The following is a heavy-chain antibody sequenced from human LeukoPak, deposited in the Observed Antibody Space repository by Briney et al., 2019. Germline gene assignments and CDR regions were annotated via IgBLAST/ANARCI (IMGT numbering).Heavy chain of an antibody. D-gene: IGHD2-8*02. CDR1: GFALKSYS. CDR2: ISSTSAYI. J-gene: IGHJ5*01. CDR3: ARVAVSGPTGWFDS. V-gene: IGHV3-21*01. Sequence: AGGSLRLSCAGSGFALKSYSLSWVRQAPGKGLEWVSSISSTSAYIYYADSVKGRFTISRDNVDNVVHLQMDSLGAEDTAVYYCARVAVSGPTGWFDSWGQGTLVIVSS.